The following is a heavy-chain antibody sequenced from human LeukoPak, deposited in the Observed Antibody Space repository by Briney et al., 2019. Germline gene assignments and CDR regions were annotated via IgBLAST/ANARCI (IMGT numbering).Heavy chain of an antibody. D-gene: IGHD1-1*01. J-gene: IGHJ4*02. CDR2: IRSDGNIK. V-gene: IGHV3-30*02. CDR3: AKDVPTAYFDY. Sequence: PGGSLRLSCAASGFTFSNYGLHWVRQAPGKGLEWVAFIRSDGNIKYYADSVKGRFTISRDNSKNTLHLQMNSLRAEDTAVYYCAKDVPTAYFDYWGQGTPVTVSS. CDR1: GFTFSNYG.